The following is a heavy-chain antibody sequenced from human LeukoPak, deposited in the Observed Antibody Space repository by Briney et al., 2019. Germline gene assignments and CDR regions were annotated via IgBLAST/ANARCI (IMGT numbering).Heavy chain of an antibody. CDR1: GFTFSDYY. V-gene: IGHV3-11*04. J-gene: IGHJ6*04. D-gene: IGHD3-10*02. Sequence: PGGSLRLSCAASGFTFSDYYISWIRQAPGRGLEWVSYISTSGTNIYYADSVKGRFTISRDNAKNSLYLQMNSLRAEDTAVYYCAELGITMIGGVWGKGTTVTISS. CDR3: AELGITMIGGV. CDR2: ISTSGTNI.